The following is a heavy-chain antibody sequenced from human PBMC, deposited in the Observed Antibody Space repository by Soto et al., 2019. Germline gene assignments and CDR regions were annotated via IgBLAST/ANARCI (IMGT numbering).Heavy chain of an antibody. Sequence: GESLKISCKTSGYNFANSWIAWVRQMPGKGLECMGIIYPGDSDTRYSPSFQGQVAFSVDKSISTAYLQWSSLKASETAMYYCARRGGGTYYFNYWGQGALVTVSS. CDR2: IYPGDSDT. CDR3: ARRGGGTYYFNY. CDR1: GYNFANSW. V-gene: IGHV5-51*01. J-gene: IGHJ4*02. D-gene: IGHD1-26*01.